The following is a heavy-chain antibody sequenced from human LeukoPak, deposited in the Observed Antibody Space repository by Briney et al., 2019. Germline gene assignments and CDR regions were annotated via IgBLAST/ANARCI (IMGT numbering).Heavy chain of an antibody. CDR1: GFTFSNAW. V-gene: IGHV3-15*01. J-gene: IGHJ4*02. CDR2: IKSKTDGGTT. Sequence: GGSLRLSCAASGFTFSNAWMSWVRQAPGKGLEWVGRIKSKTDGGTTDYAAPVKGRFTISRDDSKNTLYVQMNSLRTEDTAVYYCTTGPYDYGSGTYYHWGQGTLVTVSS. CDR3: TTGPYDYGSGTYYH. D-gene: IGHD3-10*01.